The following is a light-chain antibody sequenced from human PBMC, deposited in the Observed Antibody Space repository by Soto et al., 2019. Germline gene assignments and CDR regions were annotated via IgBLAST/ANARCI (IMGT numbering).Light chain of an antibody. CDR2: KAS. J-gene: IGKJ1*01. CDR1: QSISNH. CDR3: QQYYSYPRT. Sequence: DIQMTQSPSSLSASVEDRVIITCRASQSISNHLNWYQRKPGKAPKLLIYKASTLESGVPARFSGSGSGTDFTLTISCLQSEDFATYYCQQYYSYPRTFGQGTKVDIK. V-gene: IGKV1-39*01.